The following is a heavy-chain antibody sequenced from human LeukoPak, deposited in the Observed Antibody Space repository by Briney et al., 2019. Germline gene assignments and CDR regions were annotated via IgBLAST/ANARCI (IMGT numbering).Heavy chain of an antibody. CDR2: INPNSGGT. CDR3: ARGRQLRYFDWLYRDAFDI. J-gene: IGHJ3*02. D-gene: IGHD3-9*01. CDR1: GHTFTGYY. Sequence: ASVKVSCKASGHTFTGYYMHWVRQAPGQGLEWMGWINPNSGGTNYAQKFQGRVTMTRDTSISTAYMELSRLRSDDTAVYYCARGRQLRYFDWLYRDAFDIWGQGTMVTVSS. V-gene: IGHV1-2*02.